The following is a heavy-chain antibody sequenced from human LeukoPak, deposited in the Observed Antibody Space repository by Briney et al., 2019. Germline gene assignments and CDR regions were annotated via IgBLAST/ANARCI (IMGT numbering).Heavy chain of an antibody. Sequence: GGSLILSCAVSGLTVSNNYMSWVRQAPGKGLEWVSVIYSGGSTYYADSVKGRFTISRDNSKNTLYLEMNSLRVEDTAVYYCAKDRKWSYYGFDHWGQGTLVTVSS. V-gene: IGHV3-53*05. J-gene: IGHJ4*02. D-gene: IGHD3-10*01. CDR3: AKDRKWSYYGFDH. CDR1: GLTVSNNY. CDR2: IYSGGST.